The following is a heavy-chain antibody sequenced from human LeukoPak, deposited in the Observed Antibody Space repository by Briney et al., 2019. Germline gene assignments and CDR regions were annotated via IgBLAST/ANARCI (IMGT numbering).Heavy chain of an antibody. CDR3: AKDFYSGRYSNFDF. CDR1: GFTFNMYG. V-gene: IGHV3-23*01. J-gene: IGHJ4*02. CDR2: ITGNGITT. D-gene: IGHD1-26*01. Sequence: HTGGSLRLSCVASGFTFNMYGMNWVRQAPGKGLEWVSRITGNGITTYYADSVKGRFTISRDNSRSTLFLQLNSLRAEDTAVYYCAKDFYSGRYSNFDFWGQGTLVTVSS.